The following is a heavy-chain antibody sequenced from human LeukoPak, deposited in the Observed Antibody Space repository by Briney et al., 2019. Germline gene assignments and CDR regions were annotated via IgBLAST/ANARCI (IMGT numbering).Heavy chain of an antibody. CDR2: VYYSGST. J-gene: IGHJ6*02. V-gene: IGHV4-59*08. CDR3: ARQGSYYYYGMDV. Sequence: PSETLSLTCSVSGGAISGYYWSWIRQPPGKGLEWIGYVYYSGSTKYSPALKSRVTISADTSKNQFSLRLNSMTAADTAVYFCARQGSYYYYGMDVWGQGTTVTVSS. CDR1: GGAISGYY.